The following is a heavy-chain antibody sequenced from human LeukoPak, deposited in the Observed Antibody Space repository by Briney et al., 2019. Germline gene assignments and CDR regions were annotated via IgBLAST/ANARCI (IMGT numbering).Heavy chain of an antibody. J-gene: IGHJ4*02. CDR2: ISGSGGST. CDR3: ARDLRGGHFDY. CDR1: GFTFSSYA. V-gene: IGHV3-23*01. Sequence: GGSLRLSCAASGFTFSSYAMSWFRQAPGKGLEWVSAISGSGGSTYYADSVKGRFTISRDNAKNSLYLQMNSLRAEDTAVYYCARDLRGGHFDYWGQGTLVTVSS. D-gene: IGHD2-15*01.